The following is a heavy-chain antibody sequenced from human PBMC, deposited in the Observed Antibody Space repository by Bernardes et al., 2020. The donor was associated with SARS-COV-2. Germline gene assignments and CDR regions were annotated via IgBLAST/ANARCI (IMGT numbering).Heavy chain of an antibody. D-gene: IGHD3-16*01. CDR1: GFYFEEYT. J-gene: IGHJ6*04. Sequence: GSLRLSCRTSGFYFEEYTMHWVRQRPGKGLEWVSVITFDGGKTFYADSVKGRFTVSRDNSKNSLYLQMNNVKKEDTAVYFCAKEMLPGSYYYYMDVWGKGTTVTVSS. CDR3: AKEMLPGSYYYYMDV. CDR2: ITFDGGKT. V-gene: IGHV3-43*01.